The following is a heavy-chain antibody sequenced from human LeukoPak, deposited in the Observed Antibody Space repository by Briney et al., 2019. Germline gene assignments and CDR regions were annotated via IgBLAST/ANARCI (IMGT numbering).Heavy chain of an antibody. J-gene: IGHJ4*02. Sequence: PSETLSLTCTVSGSSISSSSYYWGWIRQPPGKGLEWIGSIYYSGSTHYNPSLKSRVTISVDTSKNQFSLKLSSVTAADTAVYYCARDYYDSSGYYYFDYWGQGTLVTVSS. CDR1: GSSISSSSYY. CDR3: ARDYYDSSGYYYFDY. CDR2: IYYSGST. D-gene: IGHD3-22*01. V-gene: IGHV4-39*02.